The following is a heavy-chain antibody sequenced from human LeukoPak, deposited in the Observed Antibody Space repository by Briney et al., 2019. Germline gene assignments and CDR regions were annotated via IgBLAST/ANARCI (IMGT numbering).Heavy chain of an antibody. Sequence: GGSLRLSCAASGFMFSTYNINWVRQAPGKGLEWVSSITSSSSYIYYADSVRGRFTISRDNAKNSLYLQMNSLRAEDTAVYYCAELGITMIGGVWGKGTTVTISS. CDR3: AELGITMIGGV. CDR1: GFMFSTYN. J-gene: IGHJ6*04. V-gene: IGHV3-21*01. D-gene: IGHD3-10*02. CDR2: ITSSSSYI.